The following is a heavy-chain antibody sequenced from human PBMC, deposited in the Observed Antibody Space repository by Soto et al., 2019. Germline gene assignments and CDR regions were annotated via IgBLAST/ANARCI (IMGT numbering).Heavy chain of an antibody. Sequence: QGQLVQSGAEERKPGASVKVSCKASGYTFTSFGVIWVRQAPGQGLEWMGWISTYNGNTIYAQRFRCRVTFTTDTATSAAKMGRGSLRSDDTAVYYWARDGGNQGSGFDYWGQGTLVTVSS. CDR1: GYTFTSFG. J-gene: IGHJ4*02. CDR3: ARDGGNQGSGFDY. CDR2: ISTYNGNT. V-gene: IGHV1-18*04. D-gene: IGHD3-10*01.